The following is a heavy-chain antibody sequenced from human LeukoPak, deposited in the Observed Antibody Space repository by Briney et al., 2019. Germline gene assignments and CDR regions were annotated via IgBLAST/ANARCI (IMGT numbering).Heavy chain of an antibody. D-gene: IGHD6-19*01. J-gene: IGHJ3*02. CDR3: ARDSGSGRPDAFDI. Sequence: SGGSLRLSCAASGFTFSSYSMNWVRQAPGKGLEWVSYISSSSSTIYYADSVKGRFTISRDNAKNSLYLQMNSLRAEDTAVYYCARDSGSGRPDAFDIWGQGTMVTVSS. V-gene: IGHV3-48*01. CDR2: ISSSSSTI. CDR1: GFTFSSYS.